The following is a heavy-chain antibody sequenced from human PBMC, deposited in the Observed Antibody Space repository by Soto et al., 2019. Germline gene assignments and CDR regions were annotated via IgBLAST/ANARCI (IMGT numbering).Heavy chain of an antibody. D-gene: IGHD3-10*01. CDR2: IIPLFGTT. Sequence: QVQLVQSGAEVKKRGSSMKVSCKASGGTFRSYAISWVRQAPGQGLEWMGGIIPLFGTTDYAQKLQGRVTITADESTSTAYMELSRLRPEDTAVYYCARDHTGKLGTYDGLHVWGQGTMVTVSS. J-gene: IGHJ3*01. V-gene: IGHV1-69*01. CDR1: GGTFRSYA. CDR3: ARDHTGKLGTYDGLHV.